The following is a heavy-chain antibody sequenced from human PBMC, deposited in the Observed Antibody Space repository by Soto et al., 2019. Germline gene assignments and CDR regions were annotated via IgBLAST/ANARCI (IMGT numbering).Heavy chain of an antibody. CDR3: AKKRIGGFWRTHRCYVLQH. V-gene: IGHV3-30*18. Sequence: QVQLVESGGGVVQPGRPLRLSCEASGFNFGYYGMHWVRQAPGKGLEWVAIISYDGKDKYYTDSVKGRFTISRDNSKNTLYLQMNSLKPGEPAVYYRAKKRIGGFWRTHRCYVLQHWGQGTLVTVSS. J-gene: IGHJ1*01. D-gene: IGHD3-3*01. CDR2: ISYDGKDK. CDR1: GFNFGYYG.